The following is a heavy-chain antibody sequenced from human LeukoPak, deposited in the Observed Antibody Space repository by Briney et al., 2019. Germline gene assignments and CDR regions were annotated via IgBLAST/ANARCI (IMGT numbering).Heavy chain of an antibody. CDR3: ARLFLIRGQLWLRSYFDY. J-gene: IGHJ4*02. V-gene: IGHV4-34*01. D-gene: IGHD5-18*01. CDR1: GGSFSGYY. CDR2: INHSGST. Sequence: PSETLSLTCAVYGGSFSGYYWSWIRQPPGKGLEWIGEINHSGSTNYNPSLKSRVTISVDTSKNQFSLKLSSVTAADTAVYYCARLFLIRGQLWLRSYFDYWGQGTLVTVSS.